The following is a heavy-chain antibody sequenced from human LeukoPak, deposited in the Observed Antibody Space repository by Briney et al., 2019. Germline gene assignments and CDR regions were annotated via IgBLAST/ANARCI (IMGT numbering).Heavy chain of an antibody. CDR1: GGSISSYY. Sequence: SETLSLTCTVSGGSISSYYWSWIRLPPGKGLEWLGYIYYTGATYYNPSLKSLVTISLDTSKNQFSLKLSSVTAADAAVYYCARAGYSYGTGYYFDYWGQGALVTVSS. V-gene: IGHV4-59*01. J-gene: IGHJ4*02. CDR3: ARAGYSYGTGYYFDY. D-gene: IGHD5-18*01. CDR2: IYYTGAT.